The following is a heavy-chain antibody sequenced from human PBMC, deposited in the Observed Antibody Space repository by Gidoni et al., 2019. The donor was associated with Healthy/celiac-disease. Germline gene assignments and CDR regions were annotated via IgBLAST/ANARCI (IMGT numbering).Heavy chain of an antibody. D-gene: IGHD2-21*02. CDR1: GVTCSSYW. V-gene: IGHV3-74*01. Sequence: EVQLVESGGGLVQPGGSMRLACAASGVTCSSYWMHWVRQATGKGLVWVSRINSDGSSTSYAETVKGRFTISRDNAKNTLYLQMNSLRAEDTAVYYCARAWGEYCGGDCYSFDYWGQGTLVTVSS. CDR3: ARAWGEYCGGDCYSFDY. CDR2: INSDGSST. J-gene: IGHJ4*02.